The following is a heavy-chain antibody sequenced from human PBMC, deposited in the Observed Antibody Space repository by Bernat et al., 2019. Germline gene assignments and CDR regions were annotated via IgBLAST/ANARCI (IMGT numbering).Heavy chain of an antibody. Sequence: QVQLVESGGGVVQPGRSLRLSCAASGFTFSSYGMHWVRQAPGKGLEWVAVISYDGSNKYYADSVKGRFTISRDNSKNTLYLQMNSLRAEDTAVYYCAKETTWVYYYYGMDVWGQGTTVTVYS. V-gene: IGHV3-30*18. D-gene: IGHD1-7*01. CDR3: AKETTWVYYYYGMDV. CDR2: ISYDGSNK. CDR1: GFTFSSYG. J-gene: IGHJ6*02.